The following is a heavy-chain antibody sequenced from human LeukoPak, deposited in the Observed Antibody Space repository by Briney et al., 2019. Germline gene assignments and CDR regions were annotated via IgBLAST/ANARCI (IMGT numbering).Heavy chain of an antibody. CDR3: AKDLGYYYDSSAPRAFDI. CDR2: ISGSGVST. Sequence: GGSLRLSCGASGFTFSSYAMSWVRQAPGKGLEWVSTISGSGVSTYYADSVKGRFTISRDKSKNTLYLQMNSLRAEDAAVYSCAKDLGYYYDSSAPRAFDIWGRGTMVTVSS. D-gene: IGHD3-22*01. V-gene: IGHV3-23*01. CDR1: GFTFSSYA. J-gene: IGHJ3*02.